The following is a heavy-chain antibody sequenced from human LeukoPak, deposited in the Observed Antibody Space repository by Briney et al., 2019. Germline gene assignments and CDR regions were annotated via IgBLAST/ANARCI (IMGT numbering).Heavy chain of an antibody. D-gene: IGHD4-17*01. CDR1: GGSFSGYY. CDR2: INHSGRT. J-gene: IGHJ4*02. Sequence: PSETLSLTCAVYGGSFSGYYWNWIRQPPGKGLEWIGEINHSGRTNYNPSLKSRVTISVDTSKNQFSLKLSSVTAADTAVYYCAREFQGTTVSTTNGDYYFDYWGQGTLVTVSS. V-gene: IGHV4-34*01. CDR3: AREFQGTTVSTTNGDYYFDY.